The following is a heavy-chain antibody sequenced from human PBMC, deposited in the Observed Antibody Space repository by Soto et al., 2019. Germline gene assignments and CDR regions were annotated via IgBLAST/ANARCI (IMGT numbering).Heavy chain of an antibody. V-gene: IGHV4-30-4*01. D-gene: IGHD6-13*01. CDR1: GGSISSGDYY. J-gene: IGHJ5*02. CDR3: ARDRGSSWMYKWFDP. Sequence: PSETLSLTCTVSGGSISSGDYYWSWLRQPPGKGLEWIGYIFYSGNTYYNPSLKSRVSISVDTSKNQFSLKLSSVTAADTAVYYCARDRGSSWMYKWFDPWGQGTLVTVSS. CDR2: IFYSGNT.